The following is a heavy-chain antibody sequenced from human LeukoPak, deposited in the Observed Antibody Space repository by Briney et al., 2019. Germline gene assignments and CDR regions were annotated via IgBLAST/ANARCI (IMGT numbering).Heavy chain of an antibody. J-gene: IGHJ4*02. CDR3: ARDLDCSGGSCYLSHFDY. V-gene: IGHV1-2*02. CDR1: GYTFTGYY. D-gene: IGHD2-15*01. Sequence: ASVKVFCKASGYTFTGYYMHWVRQAPGQGLEWMGWINPNSGGTNYAQKFQGRVTMTRDTSISTAYMELSRLRSDDTAVYYCARDLDCSGGSCYLSHFDYWGQGTLVTVSS. CDR2: INPNSGGT.